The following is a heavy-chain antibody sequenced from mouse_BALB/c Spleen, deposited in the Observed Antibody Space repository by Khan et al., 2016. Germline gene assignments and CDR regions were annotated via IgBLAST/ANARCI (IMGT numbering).Heavy chain of an antibody. V-gene: IGHV9-2-1*01. Sequence: QIQLVQSGPELKKPGETVKISCKASGYTFTDYSVHWVKQAPGKGLKWMGWINTETGEPTYADDFKGRFAFSLETSASTAYLQFNNLKNEDTATYFCARELRDAMDYWGQGTSVTVSS. D-gene: IGHD3-2*02. CDR3: ARELRDAMDY. J-gene: IGHJ4*01. CDR2: INTETGEP. CDR1: GYTFTDYS.